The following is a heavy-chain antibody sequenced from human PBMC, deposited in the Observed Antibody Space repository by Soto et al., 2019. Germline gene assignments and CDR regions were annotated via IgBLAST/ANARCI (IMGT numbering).Heavy chain of an antibody. CDR3: ARDDEGGSDCDLGY. D-gene: IGHD1-26*01. CDR2: ISSDGSKK. J-gene: IGHJ4*02. Sequence: QVQLVESGGGVVQPGRSLRLSCAVSGFTFSSHAMHWVRQAPGKGLEWVTLISSDGSKKYYADSVKGRFTTSRDNSKNTMYLQMNSRRVEDTAGYYCARDDEGGSDCDLGYWGQGALVTVSS. V-gene: IGHV3-30-3*01. CDR1: GFTFSSHA.